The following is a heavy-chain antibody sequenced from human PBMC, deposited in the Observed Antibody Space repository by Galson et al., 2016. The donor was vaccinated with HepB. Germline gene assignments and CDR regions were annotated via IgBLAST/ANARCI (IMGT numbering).Heavy chain of an antibody. Sequence: SLRLSCAASGFTFRSYAMTWVRQAPGKGLEWVSTTSGSGGSTYHADSVNGRFTISRDNSKNTVYLQMNSLRAEDTAVYYCAKFASGTYYLDSFDYWGQGTLVTVSS. V-gene: IGHV3-23*01. CDR1: GFTFRSYA. D-gene: IGHD3-10*01. J-gene: IGHJ4*02. CDR3: AKFASGTYYLDSFDY. CDR2: TSGSGGST.